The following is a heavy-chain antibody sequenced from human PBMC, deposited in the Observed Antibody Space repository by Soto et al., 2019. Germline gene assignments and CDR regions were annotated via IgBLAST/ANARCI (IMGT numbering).Heavy chain of an antibody. CDR1: GGSVSSYS. J-gene: IGHJ4*02. D-gene: IGHD3-22*01. Sequence: SETLSLTCTVSGGSVSSYSWNWIRQPPGKGLEWIGHIIYSGNTNYKPSLKSRVTISIDMSKNQFSLKLNSVTAADTAVYYCARVDDSSGYSRYYVADWGQGTLVTVSS. CDR3: ARVDDSSGYSRYYVAD. V-gene: IGHV4-59*02. CDR2: IIYSGNT.